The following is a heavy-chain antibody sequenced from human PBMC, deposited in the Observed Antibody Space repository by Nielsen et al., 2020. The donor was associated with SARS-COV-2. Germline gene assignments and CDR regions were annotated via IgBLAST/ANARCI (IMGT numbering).Heavy chain of an antibody. J-gene: IGHJ4*02. V-gene: IGHV3-11*01. CDR2: ISSSGSTI. Sequence: GESLKISCAASGFTFSDYYMSWIRQAPGKGLEWVSYISSSGSTIYYADSVKGRFTISRDNAKNSLYLQMNSLRAEDTAVYYCAKDTAMVPHYFDYWGQGTLVTVSS. CDR1: GFTFSDYY. CDR3: AKDTAMVPHYFDY. D-gene: IGHD5-18*01.